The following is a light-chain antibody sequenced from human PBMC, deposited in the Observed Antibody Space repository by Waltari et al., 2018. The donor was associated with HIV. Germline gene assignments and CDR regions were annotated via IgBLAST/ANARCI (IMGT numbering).Light chain of an antibody. Sequence: ELVLTQTPGTLSLSPGESAPLSCRASQSVNSSNLAWYQQKPGQAPRLLIYGASNRATGIPDRFSGSASGTEFTLSINTVEPEDFVLYFCQQFGSSRFTFGPGTKVDF. CDR1: QSVNSSN. CDR2: GAS. CDR3: QQFGSSRFT. V-gene: IGKV3-20*01. J-gene: IGKJ3*01.